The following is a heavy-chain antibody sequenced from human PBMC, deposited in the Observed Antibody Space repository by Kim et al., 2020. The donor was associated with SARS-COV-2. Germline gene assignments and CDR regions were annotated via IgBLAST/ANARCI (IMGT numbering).Heavy chain of an antibody. CDR2: INHSGST. D-gene: IGHD6-19*01. V-gene: IGHV4-34*01. J-gene: IGHJ6*03. Sequence: SQTLSLTCAVYGGSFSGYYWSWIRQPPGKGLEWIGEINHSGSTNYNPSLNSRVTISVDTSKNQFSLKLSSVTAADTAVYYCARGTRQWLVRGPYYYYMDV. CDR1: GGSFSGYY. CDR3: ARGTRQWLVRGPYYYYMDV.